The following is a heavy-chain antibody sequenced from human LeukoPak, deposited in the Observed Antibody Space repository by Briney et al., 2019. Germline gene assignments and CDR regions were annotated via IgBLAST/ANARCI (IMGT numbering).Heavy chain of an antibody. V-gene: IGHV4-4*07. Sequence: SGTPSPPRTVSGGSLSSYYWSWVRQPAGEGLGGVGRVFTRGSTNYNPSLKSRVTMSVDTSKNQFSLKLSSVTAADTAVYYCARAGRSYQLPPYYYYGMDVWGQGTTVTVSS. CDR1: GGSLSSYY. CDR3: ARAGRSYQLPPYYYYGMDV. CDR2: VFTRGST. J-gene: IGHJ6*02. D-gene: IGHD2-2*01.